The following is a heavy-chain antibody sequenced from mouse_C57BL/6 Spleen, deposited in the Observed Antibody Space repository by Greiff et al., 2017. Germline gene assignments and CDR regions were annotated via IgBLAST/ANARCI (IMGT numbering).Heavy chain of an antibody. CDR2: INPSSGYT. D-gene: IGHD1-1*01. J-gene: IGHJ4*01. CDR3: ARSTDYYGSSSYAMDY. V-gene: IGHV1-4*01. Sequence: VQLQQSGAELARPGASVKMSCKASGYTFTSYTMHWVKQRPGQGLEWIGYINPSSGYTKYNQKFKDKATLTADKSSSTAYMQLSSLTSEDSAVYYGARSTDYYGSSSYAMDYWGQGTSVTVSS. CDR1: GYTFTSYT.